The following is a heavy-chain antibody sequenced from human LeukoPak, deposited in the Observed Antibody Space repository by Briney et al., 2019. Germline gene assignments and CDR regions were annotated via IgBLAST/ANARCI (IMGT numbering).Heavy chain of an antibody. CDR2: IWYDGSNK. V-gene: IGHV3-33*06. CDR1: EFTFSDYY. Sequence: GGSLRLSCAASEFTFSDYYMSWVRQAPGKGLEWVAVIWYDGSNKYYADSVKGRFTISRDNSKNTLYLQMNSLRADDTAVYYCAKDSPGCSSTSCYFHYWGQGSLVTVSS. CDR3: AKDSPGCSSTSCYFHY. J-gene: IGHJ4*02. D-gene: IGHD2-2*01.